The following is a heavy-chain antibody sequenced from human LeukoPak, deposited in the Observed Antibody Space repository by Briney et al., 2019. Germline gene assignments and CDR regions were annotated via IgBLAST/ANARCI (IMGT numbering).Heavy chain of an antibody. Sequence: PSQTLSLTCTVSGGSISSGGYYWSWLRQHPGKGLEWIGYIYYSGSTYYNPSLKSRVTISVDTSKNQFSLKLSSVTAADTAVYYCASQRLLTFDYWSQGTLVTVSS. CDR1: GGSISSGGYY. D-gene: IGHD3-22*01. V-gene: IGHV4-31*03. CDR3: ASQRLLTFDY. J-gene: IGHJ4*02. CDR2: IYYSGST.